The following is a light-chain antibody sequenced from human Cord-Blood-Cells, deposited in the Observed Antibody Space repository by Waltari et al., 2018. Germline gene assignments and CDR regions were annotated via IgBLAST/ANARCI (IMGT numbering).Light chain of an antibody. CDR3: SSYTSSSTLYV. V-gene: IGLV2-14*01. J-gene: IGLJ1*01. Sequence: QSALTQPASVSGSPGQSITIPCTGTSSDVGGYNYFSWYQQHPGKAPKLMIYDVSKRPSGVSNRFSGSKSGNTASLTISGLQAEDEADYYCSSYTSSSTLYVFGTGTKVTVL. CDR1: SSDVGGYNY. CDR2: DVS.